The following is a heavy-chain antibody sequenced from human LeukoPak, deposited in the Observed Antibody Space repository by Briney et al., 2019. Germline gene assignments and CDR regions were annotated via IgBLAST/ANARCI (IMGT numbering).Heavy chain of an antibody. CDR1: GFTFSNYW. Sequence: PGGSLGLSCGVSGFTFSNYWMYWVRQASGKGLEWVANIKQDGSEIFYLDSVKGRFTISRDNTKNSLYLQMNSLRAEDAALYYCAAGDAMDYWGQGTLVSVSS. CDR2: IKQDGSEI. J-gene: IGHJ4*02. CDR3: AAGDAMDY. V-gene: IGHV3-7*01.